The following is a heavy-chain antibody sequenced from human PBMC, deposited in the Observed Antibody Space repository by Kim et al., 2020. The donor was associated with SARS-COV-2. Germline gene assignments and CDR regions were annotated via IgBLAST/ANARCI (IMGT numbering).Heavy chain of an antibody. J-gene: IGHJ4*02. Sequence: ASVKVSCKASGYTFTSYFMHWVRQAPGQGLEWMGVINPTGGSTSYAQKFQGRVTMTRDTSTSTVYMELSSLRSEDTAVYYFARRRGGVRAEYYFDYWGQGTLVTVSS. CDR2: INPTGGST. CDR3: ARRRGGVRAEYYFDY. D-gene: IGHD3-10*01. CDR1: GYTFTSYF. V-gene: IGHV1-46*01.